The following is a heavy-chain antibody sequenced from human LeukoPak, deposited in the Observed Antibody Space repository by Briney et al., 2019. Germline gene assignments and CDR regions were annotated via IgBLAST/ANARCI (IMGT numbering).Heavy chain of an antibody. CDR3: ARGGSGSYLYYFDC. CDR2: IYYSGST. V-gene: IGHV4-31*03. D-gene: IGHD3-10*01. CDR1: GGSISSGGYY. J-gene: IGHJ4*02. Sequence: PSETLSLTCTVSGGSISSGGYYWNWIRQRPGKGLEWIGYIYYSGSTYYNPSLKSRVTISVDTSKNQFSLKLSSVTAADTALYYCARGGSGSYLYYFDCWGQGTLVTVPS.